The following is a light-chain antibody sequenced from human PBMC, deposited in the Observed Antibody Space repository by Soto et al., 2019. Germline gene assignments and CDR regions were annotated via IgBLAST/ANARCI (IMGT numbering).Light chain of an antibody. J-gene: IGKJ1*01. CDR2: DAF. V-gene: IGKV1-5*01. Sequence: DIQMTQSPSTLSASVGDRVTITCRASQSLSGWLAWYQQTPGKAPKPLISDAFRLESGVPSRFRGSGSGTEFTLTISSLQPGDSATYYCQQYGSYPWTFGRGTKVDIK. CDR3: QQYGSYPWT. CDR1: QSLSGW.